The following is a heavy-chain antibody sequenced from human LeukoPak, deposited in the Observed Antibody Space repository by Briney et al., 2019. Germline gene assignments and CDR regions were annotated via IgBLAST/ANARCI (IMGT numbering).Heavy chain of an antibody. D-gene: IGHD3-10*01. J-gene: IGHJ6*03. CDR1: GYTFTSYY. V-gene: IGHV1-46*01. Sequence: GASVKVSCKASGYTFTSYYMHWVRQAPGQGLEWMGIINPSGGSTSYAQKFQGRVTMTRDTSTSTVYMELSSLRSEDTAVYYCARDAWVGSGSYYDSLYYYYMDVWGKGTTVTISS. CDR3: ARDAWVGSGSYYDSLYYYYMDV. CDR2: INPSGGST.